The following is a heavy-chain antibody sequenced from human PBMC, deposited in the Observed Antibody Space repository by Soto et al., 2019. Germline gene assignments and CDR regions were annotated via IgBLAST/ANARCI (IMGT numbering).Heavy chain of an antibody. Sequence: QVQLVESGGGVVQPGRSLRLSCAASGFTFSSYGMHWVRQAPGKGLEWVAVISYDGSNKYYADSVKGRFTISRDNSKNTLYLQMNSLRAEDTAVYYCARLMVRGVIGAGDYWGQGTLVTVSS. CDR3: ARLMVRGVIGAGDY. CDR1: GFTFSSYG. CDR2: ISYDGSNK. J-gene: IGHJ4*02. V-gene: IGHV3-30*03. D-gene: IGHD3-10*01.